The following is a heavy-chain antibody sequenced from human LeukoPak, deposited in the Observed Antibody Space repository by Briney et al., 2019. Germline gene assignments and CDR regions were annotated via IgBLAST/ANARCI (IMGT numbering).Heavy chain of an antibody. D-gene: IGHD3-16*01. CDR3: ARVGRGVHTWGSYSFDK. J-gene: IGHJ4*02. V-gene: IGHV4-59*01. CDR1: GHSISSSS. CDR2: ISYSGST. Sequence: SETLSLICTVSGHSISSSSWTWTRQPPGKGLEWIGFISYSGSTRYNASFESRVTISIDTSNNPFSMKLTSVTAADTARYYCARVGRGVHTWGSYSFDKWGQGALVTVSS.